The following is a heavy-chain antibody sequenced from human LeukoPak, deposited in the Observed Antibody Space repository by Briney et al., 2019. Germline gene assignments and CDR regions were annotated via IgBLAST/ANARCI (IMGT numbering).Heavy chain of an antibody. CDR2: IWYDGSDK. J-gene: IGHJ6*03. D-gene: IGHD3-16*01. V-gene: IGHV3-30*02. CDR3: AKDQGGNYYDYMDV. CDR1: GFTFSDCG. Sequence: SGGSLRLPCVTSGFTFSDCGMHWVRQAPGKGLEWVAFIWYDGSDKYYADSVKGRFTISRDSSQSALYLQMNSLRPEDTAVYYCAKDQGGNYYDYMDVWGEGTTVTVSS.